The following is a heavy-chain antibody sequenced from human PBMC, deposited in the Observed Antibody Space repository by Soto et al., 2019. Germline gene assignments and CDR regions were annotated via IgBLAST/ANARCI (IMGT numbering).Heavy chain of an antibody. CDR2: IKSKTDGGTA. CDR3: TTLNYGVDV. V-gene: IGHV3-15*01. J-gene: IGHJ6*02. Sequence: GGSLRPSCAASGFSFGNAWMSWVRQLPGKGLEWVGHIKSKTDGGTADYAAPVKGRFTISRGDSKNTLYLQMNSLKTEDTAMFYCTTLNYGVDVWGQGTTVTVSS. CDR1: GFSFGNAW.